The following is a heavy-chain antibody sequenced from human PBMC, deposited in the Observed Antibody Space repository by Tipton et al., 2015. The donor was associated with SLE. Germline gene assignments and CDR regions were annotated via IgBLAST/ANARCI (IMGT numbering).Heavy chain of an antibody. CDR2: IYYSGST. CDR1: GGSISSYY. Sequence: TLSLTCTVSGGSISSYYWSWIRQPPGKGLEWIGYIYYSGSTNYNPSLKSRVTISVDTSKNQFSLKLSSVTAADTAVYYCAREGAIAAAGSAFDYWGQGTLVTVSS. CDR3: AREGAIAAAGSAFDY. J-gene: IGHJ4*02. V-gene: IGHV4-59*12. D-gene: IGHD6-13*01.